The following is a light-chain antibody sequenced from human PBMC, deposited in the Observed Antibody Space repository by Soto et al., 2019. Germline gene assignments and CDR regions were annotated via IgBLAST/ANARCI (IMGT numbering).Light chain of an antibody. Sequence: EIVMTQSPATLSVSPGERATLSCRASQSVSSNLAWYQQKPGQAPRLLIYGASTRATGIPARFSGSGSGTELTLTVSSLQPEDFATYYCQQLFMYPPTFGPGTKVDIK. CDR2: GAS. V-gene: IGKV3-15*01. CDR1: QSVSSN. J-gene: IGKJ3*01. CDR3: QQLFMYPPT.